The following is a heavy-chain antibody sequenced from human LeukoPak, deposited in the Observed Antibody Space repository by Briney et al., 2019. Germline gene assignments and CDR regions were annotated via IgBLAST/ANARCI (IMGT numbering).Heavy chain of an antibody. Sequence: QPGGSLRLSCAASGFTFSSYWMSWVRQAPGKGLEWVANIKQDGSEKYYVDSVKGRFTISRDNAKNSLYLQMNSLRAEDTAVYYCARSRKHIVVVTATYFDYWGQGTLVTVSS. V-gene: IGHV3-7*05. CDR1: GFTFSSYW. D-gene: IGHD2-21*02. CDR3: ARSRKHIVVVTATYFDY. CDR2: IKQDGSEK. J-gene: IGHJ4*02.